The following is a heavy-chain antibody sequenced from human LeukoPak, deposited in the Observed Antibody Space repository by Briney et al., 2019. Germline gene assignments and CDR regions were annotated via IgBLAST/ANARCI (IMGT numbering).Heavy chain of an antibody. Sequence: PSETVSLTCTVSGGSISSYYWTWLRQPPGKGLEWVGYISYSGSTNHNPSLKSRVTMSVDTSKSQFSLKLNSVTAADTAVYYCACLSSNGRSAFDIWGQGTMVPVS. CDR1: GGSISSYY. CDR3: ACLSSNGRSAFDI. CDR2: ISYSGST. D-gene: IGHD2-8*01. J-gene: IGHJ3*02. V-gene: IGHV4-59*08.